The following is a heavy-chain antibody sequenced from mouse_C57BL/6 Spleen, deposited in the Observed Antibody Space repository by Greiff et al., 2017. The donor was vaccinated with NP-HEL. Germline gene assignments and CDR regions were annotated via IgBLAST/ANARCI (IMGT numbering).Heavy chain of an antibody. CDR1: GYAFSSYW. CDR3: ARLYYDYDDAMDY. CDR2: IYPGDGDT. D-gene: IGHD2-4*01. Sequence: QVQLQQSGAELVKPGASVKISCKASGYAFSSYWMNWVKQRPGKGLEWIGQIYPGDGDTNYNGKFKGKATLTADKSSSTAYMQLSSLTSEDSAVYFCARLYYDYDDAMDYWGQGTSVTVSS. J-gene: IGHJ4*01. V-gene: IGHV1-80*01.